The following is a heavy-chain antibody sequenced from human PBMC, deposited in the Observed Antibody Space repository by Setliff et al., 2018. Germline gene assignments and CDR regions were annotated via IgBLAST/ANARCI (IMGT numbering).Heavy chain of an antibody. J-gene: IGHJ4*02. Sequence: ASVKVSCKASGDTSTTYAIHWVRQAPGQGLEWMGWINAGNGNIRYSQNFQGRVTITRDTSASTAYMELSSLTSEDTAVYYCARGRDYGGTYLDGWGQGTLVTVSS. D-gene: IGHD4-17*01. CDR1: GDTSTTYA. CDR2: INAGNGNI. CDR3: ARGRDYGGTYLDG. V-gene: IGHV1-3*01.